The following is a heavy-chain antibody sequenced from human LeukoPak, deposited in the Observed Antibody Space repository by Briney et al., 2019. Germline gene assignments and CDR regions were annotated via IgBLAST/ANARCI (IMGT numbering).Heavy chain of an antibody. CDR1: GGSISSYY. CDR3: ARAGYSYGTGYYFDY. Sequence: KPSETLSLTCTVSGGSISSYYWSWIRLPPGKGLEWIGYTYYTGATYYNPSLKSRVTISLDTSKNQFSLKLSSVTAADAAVYYCARAGYSYGTGYYFDYWGQGALVTVSS. CDR2: TYYTGAT. J-gene: IGHJ4*02. V-gene: IGHV4-59*01. D-gene: IGHD5-18*01.